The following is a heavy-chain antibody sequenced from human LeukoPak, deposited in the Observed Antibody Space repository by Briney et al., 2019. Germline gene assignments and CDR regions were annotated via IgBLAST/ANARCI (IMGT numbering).Heavy chain of an antibody. D-gene: IGHD7-27*01. Sequence: SETLSLTCTVSGGSISCGDYYWSWIRQPPGKGLERIGYIYYSGSTYYNPSLKSRVTISVDTSKNQFSLKLSSVTAADTAVYYCARCLITGDLSYFDYWGQGTLVTVSS. CDR2: IYYSGST. CDR3: ARCLITGDLSYFDY. CDR1: GGSISCGDYY. V-gene: IGHV4-30-4*08. J-gene: IGHJ4*02.